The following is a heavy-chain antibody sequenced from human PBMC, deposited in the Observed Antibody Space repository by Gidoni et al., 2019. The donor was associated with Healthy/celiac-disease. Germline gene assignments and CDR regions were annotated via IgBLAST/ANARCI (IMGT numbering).Heavy chain of an antibody. CDR3: ARQLRIVGATFGFDY. CDR2: ISYDGSNK. CDR1: GFTFSSYA. Sequence: QVQLVESGGGVVQPGRSLSLSCAASGFTFSSYAMHWVRQAPGKGLEWVAVISYDGSNKYYADSVKGRFTISRDNSKNTLYLQMNSLRAEDTAVYYCARQLRIVGATFGFDYWGQGTLVTVSS. D-gene: IGHD1-26*01. V-gene: IGHV3-30-3*01. J-gene: IGHJ4*02.